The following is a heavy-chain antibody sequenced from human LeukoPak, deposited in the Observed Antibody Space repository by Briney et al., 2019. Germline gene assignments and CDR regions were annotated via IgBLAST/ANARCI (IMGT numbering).Heavy chain of an antibody. CDR3: ASFSVVPYYFDY. CDR2: INNEAST. V-gene: IGHV3-66*02. D-gene: IGHD2-21*01. CDR1: GLSVSGNH. J-gene: IGHJ4*02. Sequence: GGSLRLSCAASGLSVSGNHMSWVRQAPGKGLEWVSLINNEASTDYADSVKGRFTISRDNSKNTLYLQMNSLRAEDTAVYYCASFSVVPYYFDYWGQGTLVTVSS.